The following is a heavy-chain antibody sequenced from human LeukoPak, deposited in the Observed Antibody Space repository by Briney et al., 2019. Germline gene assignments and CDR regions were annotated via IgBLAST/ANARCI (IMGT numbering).Heavy chain of an antibody. V-gene: IGHV1-46*01. CDR2: INPSGGST. D-gene: IGHD5-12*01. Sequence: ASVKVSCKASGYTFTSYYMHWVRQAPGQGLEWMGIINPSGGSTSYAQKFQGRVTMTRDMSTSTVYMELSSPRSEDTAVYYCARGKYSGYDYGYYYMDVWGKGTTVTVSS. CDR1: GYTFTSYY. CDR3: ARGKYSGYDYGYYYMDV. J-gene: IGHJ6*03.